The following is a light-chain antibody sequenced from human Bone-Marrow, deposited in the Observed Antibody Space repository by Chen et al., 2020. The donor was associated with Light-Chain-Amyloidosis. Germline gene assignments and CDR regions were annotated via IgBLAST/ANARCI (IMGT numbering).Light chain of an antibody. CDR3: QSGDSWGTYEVI. Sequence: SHELTQPPSVSVSPGKTARITCSGDDLPTKYAYWYQQKPGQAPVLVIHRDTERPSGISGRFSGSSSGTTATLTISGVQAADEAEYHGQSGDSWGTYEVIFGGGTKLTVL. V-gene: IGLV3-25*03. CDR1: DLPTKY. J-gene: IGLJ2*01. CDR2: RDT.